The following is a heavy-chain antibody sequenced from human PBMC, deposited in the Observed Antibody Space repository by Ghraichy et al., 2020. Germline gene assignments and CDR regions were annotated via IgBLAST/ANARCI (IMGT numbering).Heavy chain of an antibody. V-gene: IGHV4-39*01. CDR3: ARHVFSLGITYAFEV. CDR2: VSYSGTS. Sequence: ESLNISCTVSGASLASSSYYWGWIRQPPGKGLQYIASVSYSGTSYHNPALESRVRVSVDTSKNQFSLKLTSVTAADSGIYYCARHVFSLGITYAFEVWGQGTMVTVSP. CDR1: GASLASSSYY. J-gene: IGHJ3*01. D-gene: IGHD7-27*01.